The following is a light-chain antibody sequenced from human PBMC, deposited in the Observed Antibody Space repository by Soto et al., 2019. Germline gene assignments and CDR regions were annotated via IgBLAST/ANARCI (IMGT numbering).Light chain of an antibody. CDR2: DVN. V-gene: IGLV2-8*01. CDR1: PSDVGGSNS. J-gene: IGLJ2*01. CDR3: SSYAPSDVV. Sequence: QSVLTQPPSASGSPGQSVTISCTGTPSDVGGSNSVSWYQQHPGKAPNLMIYDVNKRPSGVPDRFSGSKSGNTASLTVSGLQAADDAYYFCSSYAPSDVVFGGGTKLTVL.